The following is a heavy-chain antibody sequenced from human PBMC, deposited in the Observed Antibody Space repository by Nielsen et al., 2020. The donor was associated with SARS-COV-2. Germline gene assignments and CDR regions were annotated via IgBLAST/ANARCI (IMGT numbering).Heavy chain of an antibody. D-gene: IGHD1-20*01. CDR1: GFTFSSLW. CDR3: ATGQWRDNWDDVITPLDK. Sequence: GESLKISCAASGFTFSSLWMSWVRQVPGKGLEWVAVISTDGGTTYYGDSVKGRFTISRDNSDDTLFLQMNTLRPDDPAFYYCATGQWRDNWDDVITPLDKWGPGTLVTVSA. J-gene: IGHJ1*01. CDR2: ISTDGGTT. V-gene: IGHV3-30*03.